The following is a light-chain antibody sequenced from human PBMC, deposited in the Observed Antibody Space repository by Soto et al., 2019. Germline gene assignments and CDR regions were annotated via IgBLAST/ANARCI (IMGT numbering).Light chain of an antibody. CDR3: QQGGGSPPWT. CDR1: QSVSSD. CDR2: GAS. Sequence: EIVMTQSPATLSVSPGERATLSCRASQSVSSDLAWYQQKPGQAPRLLIYGASTRATGVPARFSGSGSGTEFTLSISSLQSEDFAVYYCQQGGGSPPWTFGQGTKVDIK. J-gene: IGKJ1*01. V-gene: IGKV3-15*01.